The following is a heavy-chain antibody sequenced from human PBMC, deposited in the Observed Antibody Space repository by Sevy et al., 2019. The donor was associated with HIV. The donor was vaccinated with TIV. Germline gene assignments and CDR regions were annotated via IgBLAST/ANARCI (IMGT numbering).Heavy chain of an antibody. CDR1: GFTFSSFA. CDR3: ARPTPRIAPSSAAFFDY. Sequence: GGSLRLSCAASGFTFSSFAMSWVRHIPGMGLEWVSTINGRGGSAYYADSVKGRFTLSRDNSNNTVFLQMNRLRDEDTAVYYCARPTPRIAPSSAAFFDYWGLGTLVTVSS. D-gene: IGHD1-26*01. J-gene: IGHJ4*02. CDR2: INGRGGSA. V-gene: IGHV3-23*01.